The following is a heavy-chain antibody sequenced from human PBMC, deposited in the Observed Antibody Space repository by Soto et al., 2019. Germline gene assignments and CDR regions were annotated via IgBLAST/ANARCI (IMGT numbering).Heavy chain of an antibody. V-gene: IGHV1-2*04. D-gene: IGHD6-19*01. J-gene: IGHJ4*02. Sequence: QVLLLQSGAEVKKPGASVKVSCKASGYTFSGFYMHWVRQAPGQGLEWMGWINPNSGGTKFAEKFQGWVTTTRDPSSSTADMELRRLTSDDTAVYYCASAAVTGTAGLDFWGQGTQVTVSS. CDR2: INPNSGGT. CDR3: ASAAVTGTAGLDF. CDR1: GYTFSGFY.